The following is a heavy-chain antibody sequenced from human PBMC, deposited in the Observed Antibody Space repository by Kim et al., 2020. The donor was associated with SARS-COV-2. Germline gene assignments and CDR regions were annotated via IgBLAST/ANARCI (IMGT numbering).Heavy chain of an antibody. CDR2: IYYSGST. CDR3: ARHYRFGGVPYYFDY. V-gene: IGHV4-59*08. Sequence: SETLSLTCTVSGGSISSYYWSWIRQPPGKGLEWIGYIYYSGSTNYNPSLKSRVTISVDTSKNQFSLKLSSVTAADTAVYYCARHYRFGGVPYYFDYWGQGTLVTVSS. J-gene: IGHJ4*02. CDR1: GGSISSYY. D-gene: IGHD3-16*01.